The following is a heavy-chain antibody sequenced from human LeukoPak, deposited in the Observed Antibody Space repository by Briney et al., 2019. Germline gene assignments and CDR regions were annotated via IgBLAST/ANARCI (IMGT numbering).Heavy chain of an antibody. D-gene: IGHD3-3*01. J-gene: IGHJ4*02. CDR3: ARGRPGEDFWSGYYNENAGYYFDY. CDR2: IYYSGST. CDR1: GGSISSYY. Sequence: SETLSLTCTVSGGSISSYYWSWIRQPPGKGLEWIGYIYYSGSTNYNPSLKSRVTISVDTSKNQFSLKLSSVTAADTAGYYCARGRPGEDFWSGYYNENAGYYFDYWGQGTLVTVSS. V-gene: IGHV4-59*01.